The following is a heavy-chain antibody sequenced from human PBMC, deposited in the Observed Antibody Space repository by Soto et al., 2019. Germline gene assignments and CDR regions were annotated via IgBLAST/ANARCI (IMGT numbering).Heavy chain of an antibody. J-gene: IGHJ5*02. D-gene: IGHD2-2*01. V-gene: IGHV4-34*01. CDR2: INHSGST. CDR3: ARDAIVVVPAAKNWFDP. CDR1: GGSFSGYY. Sequence: QVQLQQWGAGLLKPSETLSLTCAVYGGSFSGYYWSWIRQPPGKGLEWIGEINHSGSTNYNPSLKSRVTISVDTSKNQFSLKLSSVTAAVTAVYYCARDAIVVVPAAKNWFDPWGQGTLVTVSS.